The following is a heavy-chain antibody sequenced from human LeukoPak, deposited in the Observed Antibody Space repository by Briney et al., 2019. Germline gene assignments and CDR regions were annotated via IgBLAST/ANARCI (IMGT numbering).Heavy chain of an antibody. CDR3: TRRYGDHSGWAGYHDS. CDR1: GFRFSDYI. CDR2: IRSDGSST. J-gene: IGHJ4*02. Sequence: QSGGSLRLSCDASGFRFSDYIMHWVRQAPGKGLEYVSSIRSDGSSTVYPNSVKGRFTISRDNSKRTLYLHLGSLRAEDTAVYYCTRRYGDHSGWAGYHDSWGQETLVTVSS. D-gene: IGHD6-19*01. V-gene: IGHV3-64*01.